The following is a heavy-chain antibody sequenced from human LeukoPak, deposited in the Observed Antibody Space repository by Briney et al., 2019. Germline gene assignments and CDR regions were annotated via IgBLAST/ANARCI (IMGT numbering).Heavy chain of an antibody. Sequence: GGSLRLSCAVSGVTVSTNYMGWVRQAPGKGLEWVSVIYADGGGGGTTYADSVKGRFIISRDNAKNTLYLQMNSLRAEDTAVYYCARGGPAGVATNDYWGQGTLVTVSS. V-gene: IGHV3-53*01. CDR2: IYADGGGGGT. J-gene: IGHJ4*02. CDR1: GVTVSTNY. CDR3: ARGGPAGVATNDY. D-gene: IGHD5-24*01.